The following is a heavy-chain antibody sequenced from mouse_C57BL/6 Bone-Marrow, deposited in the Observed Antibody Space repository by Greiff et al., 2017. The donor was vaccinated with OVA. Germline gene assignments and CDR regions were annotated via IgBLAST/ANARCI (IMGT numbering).Heavy chain of an antibody. J-gene: IGHJ4*01. CDR1: GYTFTSYW. V-gene: IGHV1-74*01. Sequence: QVQLQQPGAELVKPGASVKVSCKASGYTFTSYWMHWVKQRPGQGLEWIGRIHPSDSGTTYNQKFKGKATLTVDNSSSTAYMQLSSLTSEDSAVYYCAIPYPYYSNSAMDYWGQGTSVTVSS. CDR2: IHPSDSGT. D-gene: IGHD2-5*01. CDR3: AIPYPYYSNSAMDY.